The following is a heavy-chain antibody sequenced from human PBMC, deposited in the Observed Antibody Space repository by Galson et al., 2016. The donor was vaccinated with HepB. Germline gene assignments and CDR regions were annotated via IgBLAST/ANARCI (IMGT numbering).Heavy chain of an antibody. D-gene: IGHD4-11*01. CDR1: GFSLSTSGMC. CDR2: IDWDDDK. Sequence: PALVKPTQTLTLTCTFSGFSLSTSGMCVSWIRQPPGKALEWLARIDWDDDKYYSTSLETRLTISKDTSKNQVVLTMINMDPVDTATYYSARTPASVTMWSDGGGVYYYGMDVWGQGTTVTVSS. V-gene: IGHV2-70*11. CDR3: ARTPASVTMWSDGGGVYYYGMDV. J-gene: IGHJ6*02.